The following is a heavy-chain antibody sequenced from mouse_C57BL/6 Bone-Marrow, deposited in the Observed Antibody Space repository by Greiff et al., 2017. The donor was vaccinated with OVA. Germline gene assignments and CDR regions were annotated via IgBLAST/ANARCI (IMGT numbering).Heavy chain of an antibody. CDR2: ISSGGDYI. V-gene: IGHV5-9-1*02. D-gene: IGHD3-3*01. J-gene: IGHJ2*01. Sequence: DVQLVESGEGLVKPGGSLKLSCAASGFTFSSYAMSWVRQTPEKRLEWVAYISSGGDYIYYADTVKGRFTISRDNARNTLYLQMSSLKSEDTAMYYCTREGWEAHFDYWGQGTTLTVSS. CDR3: TREGWEAHFDY. CDR1: GFTFSSYA.